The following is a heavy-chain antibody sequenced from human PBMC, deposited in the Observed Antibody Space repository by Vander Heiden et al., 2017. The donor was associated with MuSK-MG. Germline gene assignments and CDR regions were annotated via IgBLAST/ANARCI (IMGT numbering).Heavy chain of an antibody. CDR2: IFPGDSDT. D-gene: IGHD2-21*01. CDR3: ARWRRDGDGSDGLDF. J-gene: IGHJ3*01. Sequence: EESLMQPGAEVNKPGDYLKISCSASGYNFANHWIAWVRQRPGKGLEWMGVIFPGDSDTRYSPSFQGQVTISADKSISTAYLHWGSLKASDTAIYFCARWRRDGDGSDGLDFWGQGTLVTVS. V-gene: IGHV5-51*03. CDR1: GYNFANHW.